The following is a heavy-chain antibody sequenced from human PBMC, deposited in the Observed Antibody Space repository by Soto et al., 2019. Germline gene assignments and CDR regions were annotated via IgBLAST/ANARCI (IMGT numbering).Heavy chain of an antibody. CDR2: INAGNGNT. D-gene: IGHD6-19*01. J-gene: IGHJ6*02. Sequence: ASVKVSCKASGYTFTSYAMHWVRQAPGQRFEWMGWINAGNGNTKYSQKFQGRVTITRDTSASTAYMELSSLRSEDTAVYYCASRQAVAGTNYYYYGMDVWGQGTTVTVSS. V-gene: IGHV1-3*01. CDR3: ASRQAVAGTNYYYYGMDV. CDR1: GYTFTSYA.